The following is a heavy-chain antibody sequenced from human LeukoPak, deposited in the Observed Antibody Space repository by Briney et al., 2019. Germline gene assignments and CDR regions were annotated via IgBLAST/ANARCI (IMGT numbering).Heavy chain of an antibody. CDR2: INWNSGSI. CDR3: TKDRYCSTTSCYIDY. Sequence: GGSLRLSCAASGFTFDDYAMHWVRQAPGKGLEWVSGINWNSGSIGYADSVKGRFTISRDNAKNSLYLQMNSLRAEDTALYYCTKDRYCSTTSCYIDYWGQGTLVTVSS. J-gene: IGHJ4*02. V-gene: IGHV3-9*01. D-gene: IGHD2-2*02. CDR1: GFTFDDYA.